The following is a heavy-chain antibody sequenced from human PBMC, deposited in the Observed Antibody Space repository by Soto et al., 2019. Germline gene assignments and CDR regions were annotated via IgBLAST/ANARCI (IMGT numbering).Heavy chain of an antibody. D-gene: IGHD3-3*01. CDR3: AKDLSAYYDFWSGSVNWFDP. J-gene: IGHJ5*02. Sequence: EVQLLESGGGLVQPGGSLRLSCAASGFTFSSYAMSWVRQAPGKGLEWVSAISGSGGSTYYADSVKGRFTISRDNSKNTLYLQMNRLRAEDTAVYYCAKDLSAYYDFWSGSVNWFDPWGQGTLVTVSS. CDR2: ISGSGGST. V-gene: IGHV3-23*01. CDR1: GFTFSSYA.